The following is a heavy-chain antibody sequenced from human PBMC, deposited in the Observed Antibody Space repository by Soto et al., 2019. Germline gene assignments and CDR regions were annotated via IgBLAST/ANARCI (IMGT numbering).Heavy chain of an antibody. CDR2: IIPIFGTA. D-gene: IGHD3-22*01. V-gene: IGHV1-69*13. CDR3: AREGLRDYDSSGRCHDAFDI. CDR1: GGTFSSYA. Sequence: ASGKVSCKASGGTFSSYAISWVRQAPGQGLEWMGGIIPIFGTANYAQKFQGRVTITADESTSTAYMELSSLRSEDTAVYYCAREGLRDYDSSGRCHDAFDIWGQGTMVTVS. J-gene: IGHJ3*02.